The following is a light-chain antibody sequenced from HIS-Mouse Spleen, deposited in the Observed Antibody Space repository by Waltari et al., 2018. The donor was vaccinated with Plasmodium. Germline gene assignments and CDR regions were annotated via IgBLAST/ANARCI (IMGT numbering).Light chain of an antibody. Sequence: PGARVTLSCRASQSVSSSYLTWYQQKPGQAPRLLIYGASTRATRIPARFSGSGSGTDFTLTISSLQPEDFAVYYCQQDYNLPLTFGGGTKVEIK. CDR1: QSVSSSY. CDR2: GAS. V-gene: IGKV3D-7*01. J-gene: IGKJ4*01. CDR3: QQDYNLPLT.